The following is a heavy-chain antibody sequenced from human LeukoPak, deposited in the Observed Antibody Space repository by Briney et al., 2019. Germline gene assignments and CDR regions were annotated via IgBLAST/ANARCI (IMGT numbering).Heavy chain of an antibody. CDR2: INPNSGGT. J-gene: IGHJ4*02. Sequence: ASVKVSCKASGYTFTGYYMHWVRQAPGQGLEWMGWINPNSGGTNYAQKFQGRVTLTRVTSISTAYMELSRLRSDDTAVYYCARENYGTTPDYWGQGTLVTVSS. D-gene: IGHD1-7*01. V-gene: IGHV1-2*02. CDR1: GYTFTGYY. CDR3: ARENYGTTPDY.